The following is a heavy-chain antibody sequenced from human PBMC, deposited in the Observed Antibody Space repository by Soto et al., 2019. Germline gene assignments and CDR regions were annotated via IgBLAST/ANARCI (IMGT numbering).Heavy chain of an antibody. CDR2: IGIGSSTK. Sequence: GGSLRLSCAASGFTFRNYGMSWVRQAPGKGLEWVSYIGIGSSTKYYADSVKGRFTISRDNAKNSLYLQMNSLRAEDTAVYYCARDQLYYNDISGRPLNAFDVWGQGTMVTV. CDR1: GFTFRNYG. V-gene: IGHV3-48*01. J-gene: IGHJ3*01. D-gene: IGHD3-22*01. CDR3: ARDQLYYNDISGRPLNAFDV.